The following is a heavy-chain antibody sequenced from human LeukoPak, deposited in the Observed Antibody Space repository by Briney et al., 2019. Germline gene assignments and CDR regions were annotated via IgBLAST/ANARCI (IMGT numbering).Heavy chain of an antibody. D-gene: IGHD4-11*01. CDR3: ARVGGMTTVNNAAFDV. CDR1: GGSISSGDYY. V-gene: IGHV4-30-4*02. J-gene: IGHJ3*01. CDR2: IYYSGST. Sequence: PSETLSLTCTVSGGSISSGDYYWSWLRQPPGKGLEWIGYIYYSGSTYYNPSLKSLVTISLDTPKNQFPLKLTSVTAADTAIYYCARVGGMTTVNNAAFDVWGQGTMVTVSS.